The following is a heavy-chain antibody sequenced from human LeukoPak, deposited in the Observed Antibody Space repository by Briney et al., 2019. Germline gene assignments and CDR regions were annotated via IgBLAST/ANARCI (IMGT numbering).Heavy chain of an antibody. D-gene: IGHD3-3*01. CDR3: AKETDHDFWSGYYAFDY. CDR1: GFTVSSNY. J-gene: IGHJ4*02. Sequence: PGGSLRLSCAASGFTVSSNYMSWVRQAAGKGLEWVSYISSSSSTIYYADSVKGRFTISRDNAKNSLYLQMNSLRAEDTAVYYCAKETDHDFWSGYYAFDYWGQGTLVTVSS. V-gene: IGHV3-48*04. CDR2: ISSSSSTI.